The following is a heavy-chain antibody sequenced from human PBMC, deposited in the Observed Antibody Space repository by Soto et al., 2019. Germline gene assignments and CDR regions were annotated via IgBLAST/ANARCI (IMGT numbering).Heavy chain of an antibody. Sequence: QVQLVQSGAEVKKPGASVKVSCKASGYTFTSYDINWVRQATGQGLEWMGWMKPNSGNTGYAQKSQGRVTMPRNTFIGTGDMELSSLRSEDTAVYYCSRSLRYYDFWSGGDSWGQGTLVTVSS. CDR1: GYTFTSYD. D-gene: IGHD3-3*01. CDR2: MKPNSGNT. CDR3: SRSLRYYDFWSGGDS. J-gene: IGHJ4*02. V-gene: IGHV1-8*01.